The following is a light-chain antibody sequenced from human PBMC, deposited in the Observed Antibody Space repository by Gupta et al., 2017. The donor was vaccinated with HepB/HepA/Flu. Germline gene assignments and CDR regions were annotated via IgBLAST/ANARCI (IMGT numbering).Light chain of an antibody. J-gene: IGLJ3*02. CDR2: VVT. V-gene: IGLV2-23*02. CDR1: TSDVGNYDF. Sequence: QSALTQPASVSGSPGQSITISCPGTTSDVGNYDFVSWYQQHPGKAPRLMIYVVTKRPSGVSNRFSGSKSGNTASLTISGLQAEDEAEYYCCSYAGDSWVFGGGTKVTVL. CDR3: CSYAGDSWV.